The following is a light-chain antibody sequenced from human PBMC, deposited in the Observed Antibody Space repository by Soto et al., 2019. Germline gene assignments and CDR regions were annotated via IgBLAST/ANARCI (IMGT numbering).Light chain of an antibody. Sequence: EILLTQSPATLSLSPGERATLSCRASQSVSTNLAWYQQKPGQAPRLLISDASNRATGIPARFSGSGSGTDFTLTISSLEPEDFAVYHCQQRSSWPRTFGGGTKVEIK. CDR2: DAS. CDR1: QSVSTN. J-gene: IGKJ4*01. CDR3: QQRSSWPRT. V-gene: IGKV3-11*01.